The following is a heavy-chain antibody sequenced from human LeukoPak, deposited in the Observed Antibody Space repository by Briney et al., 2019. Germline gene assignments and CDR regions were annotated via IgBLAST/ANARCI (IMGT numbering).Heavy chain of an antibody. Sequence: SVKVSCKASGGTFSSYAISWVRQAPGQGLEWMGGIIPIFGTANYAQKFQGRVTITADESTSTAYMELSSLRSEDTAVYYCARGYYYDSGREDGMDVWGKGTTVTVSS. CDR2: IIPIFGTA. CDR3: ARGYYYDSGREDGMDV. J-gene: IGHJ6*04. CDR1: GGTFSSYA. D-gene: IGHD3-10*01. V-gene: IGHV1-69*01.